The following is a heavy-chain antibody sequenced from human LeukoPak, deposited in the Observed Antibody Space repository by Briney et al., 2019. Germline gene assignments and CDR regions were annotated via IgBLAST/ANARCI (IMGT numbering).Heavy chain of an antibody. Sequence: GASLKVSCKASGYTFTSYDINWVRQATGQGLEWMGWMNPNSGNTGYAQKFQGRVTITRNTSISTAYMELSSLRSEDTAVYYCARGPPDTAMVGDYFDYWGQGTLVTVSS. CDR1: GYTFTSYD. CDR3: ARGPPDTAMVGDYFDY. J-gene: IGHJ4*02. D-gene: IGHD5-18*01. V-gene: IGHV1-8*03. CDR2: MNPNSGNT.